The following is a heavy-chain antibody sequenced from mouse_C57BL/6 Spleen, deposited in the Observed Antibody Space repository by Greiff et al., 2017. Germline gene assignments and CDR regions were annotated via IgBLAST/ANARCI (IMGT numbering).Heavy chain of an antibody. CDR2: INPSTGGT. J-gene: IGHJ2*01. CDR3: ARGGTCGSSPLDY. D-gene: IGHD1-1*01. CDR1: GYSFTGYY. Sequence: EVQLQQSGPELVKPGASVKISCKASGYSFTGYYMNWVKQSPEKSLEWIGEINPSTGGTTYNQKFKAKATLTVDKSSSTAYMQLKSLTSEDSAVYYCARGGTCGSSPLDYWGQGTTLTVSS. V-gene: IGHV1-42*01.